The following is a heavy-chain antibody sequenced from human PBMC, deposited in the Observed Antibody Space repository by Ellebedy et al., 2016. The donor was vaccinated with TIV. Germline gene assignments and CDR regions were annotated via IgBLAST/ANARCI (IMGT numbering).Heavy chain of an antibody. V-gene: IGHV3-30*03. CDR2: ISSDGSNK. CDR3: ARGGSSGSSDY. D-gene: IGHD3-10*01. CDR1: GFTFRSHG. J-gene: IGHJ4*02. Sequence: GGSLRLXXVASGFTFRSHGIYWVRQAPGKGLEWVAVISSDGSNKYYADSVKGRFTISRDNSKNTLYLQMNSPRTDDMAVYYCARGGSSGSSDYWGQGTLVTVSS.